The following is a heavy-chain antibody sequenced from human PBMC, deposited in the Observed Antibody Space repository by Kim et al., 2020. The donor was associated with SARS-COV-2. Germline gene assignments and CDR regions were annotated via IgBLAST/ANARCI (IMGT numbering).Heavy chain of an antibody. D-gene: IGHD6-13*01. J-gene: IGHJ4*02. Sequence: YAMSVKSRMTVNADTSKNQFSLQLNSVTPEDTAVYYCVRMAPISGAGSDYWGQGTLVTVSS. CDR3: VRMAPISGAGSDY. V-gene: IGHV6-1*01.